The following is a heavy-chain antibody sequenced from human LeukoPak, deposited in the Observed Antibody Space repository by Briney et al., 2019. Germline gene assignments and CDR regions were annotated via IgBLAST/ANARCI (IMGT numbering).Heavy chain of an antibody. CDR2: IIPIFGTA. Sequence: ASVKVSCKASGYTFTSYGISWVRQAPGQGLEWMGGIIPIFGTANYAQKFQGRVTITADESTSTAYMELSSLRSEDTAVYYCARLTGYYSDDAFDIWGQGTMVTVSS. J-gene: IGHJ3*02. V-gene: IGHV1-69*13. CDR1: GYTFTSYG. CDR3: ARLTGYYSDDAFDI. D-gene: IGHD3-9*01.